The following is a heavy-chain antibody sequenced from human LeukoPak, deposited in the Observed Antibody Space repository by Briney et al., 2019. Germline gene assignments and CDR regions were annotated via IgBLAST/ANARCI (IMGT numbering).Heavy chain of an antibody. J-gene: IGHJ6*03. CDR1: GYSISSGYY. CDR2: IYHSGST. V-gene: IGHV4-38-2*02. CDR3: ARAYYYYMDV. Sequence: SETLSLTCTVSGYSISSGYYWGWIRQPPGKGLEWIGSIYHSGSTYYNPSLKSRVTISVDKSKNQFSLKLNSVTAADTAAYYCARAYYYYMDVWGKGTTVSVSS.